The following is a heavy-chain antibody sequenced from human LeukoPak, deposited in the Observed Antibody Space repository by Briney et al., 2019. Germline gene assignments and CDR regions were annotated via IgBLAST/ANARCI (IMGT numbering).Heavy chain of an antibody. CDR3: ARDVGRGYDILTGYDGRAFDI. CDR2: IYYSGGT. CDR1: GGSITSGGYY. J-gene: IGHJ3*02. D-gene: IGHD3-9*01. Sequence: SETLSPTCTVSGGSITSGGYYWSWIRQHPGKGLEWIGYIYYSGGTYYNPSLKSRAAISVDTSKNQFSLKLSSVTAADTAVYYCARDVGRGYDILTGYDGRAFDIWGQGTMVTFSS. V-gene: IGHV4-31*03.